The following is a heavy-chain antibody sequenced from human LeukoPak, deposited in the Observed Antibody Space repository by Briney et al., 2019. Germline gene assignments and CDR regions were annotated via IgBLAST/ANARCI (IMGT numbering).Heavy chain of an antibody. V-gene: IGHV3-23*01. Sequence: GGSLRLSCAASGFTFSSYAMSWVRQAPEKGLEWVSGISGSGDFTYNADSVKGRFTISRDNSKNTLYLQMNSLRAEDTAVYYCAESGFSGALDHWGQGTLVTVSS. CDR3: AESGFSGALDH. CDR1: GFTFSSYA. CDR2: ISGSGDFT. J-gene: IGHJ4*02. D-gene: IGHD5-12*01.